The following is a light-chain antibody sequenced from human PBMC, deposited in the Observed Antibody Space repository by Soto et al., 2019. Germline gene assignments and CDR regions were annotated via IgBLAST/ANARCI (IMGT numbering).Light chain of an antibody. Sequence: QAVVTQAPSTSGTPGQRVTISCSGTISNIGGNTVNWYQQVPGTAPKLLIYRDDQRPSGVPDRFSGSKSATSASLAISGLQSEDEADYYCAACDDGLKGWLFGGGTNLTVL. V-gene: IGLV1-44*01. J-gene: IGLJ2*01. CDR3: AACDDGLKGWL. CDR2: RDD. CDR1: ISNIGGNT.